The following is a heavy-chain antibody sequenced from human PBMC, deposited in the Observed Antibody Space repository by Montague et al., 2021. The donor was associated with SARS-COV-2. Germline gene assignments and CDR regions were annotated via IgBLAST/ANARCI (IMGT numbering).Heavy chain of an antibody. CDR1: GGSISGSSYY. CDR2: IYYSGST. J-gene: IGHJ4*02. V-gene: IGHV4-39*01. D-gene: IGHD3-10*01. CDR3: ARHYYGSGSYYLGEFGY. Sequence: SETLSLTCTVSGGSISGSSYYWGWIRQPPGKGLEWIGSIYYSGSTYYNPSLKSRVTISVDTSKNQLSLKLSSVTAADTAVYYCARHYYGSGSYYLGEFGYWGQGTLVTVSS.